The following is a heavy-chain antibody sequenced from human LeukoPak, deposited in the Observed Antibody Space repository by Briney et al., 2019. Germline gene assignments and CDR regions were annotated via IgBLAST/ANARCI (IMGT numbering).Heavy chain of an antibody. Sequence: GGSLRLSCVACGFTFDDYWMLWVRQAPGKGLVWVSRISTDGSSAIYADSVKGRFTISRDNAKNTLYLQMNSLRAEDTAVYYCARVNVCPRCHFDYWGQGTLVTVSS. CDR1: GFTFDDYW. J-gene: IGHJ4*02. V-gene: IGHV3-74*01. CDR2: ISTDGSSA. CDR3: ARVNVCPRCHFDY. D-gene: IGHD3-16*01.